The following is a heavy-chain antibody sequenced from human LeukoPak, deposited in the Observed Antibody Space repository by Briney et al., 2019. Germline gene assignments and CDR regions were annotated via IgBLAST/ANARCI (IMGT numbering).Heavy chain of an antibody. CDR1: GYTFTSYY. D-gene: IGHD3-22*01. CDR3: ARVADSSGYALFDY. J-gene: IGHJ4*02. Sequence: GASVKVSCKASGYTFTSYYMNWVRQAPGQGLEWMGGIIPIFGTANYAQKFQGRVTITTDESTSTAYMELSSLRSEDTAVYYCARVADSSGYALFDYWGQGTLVTVSS. V-gene: IGHV1-69*05. CDR2: IIPIFGTA.